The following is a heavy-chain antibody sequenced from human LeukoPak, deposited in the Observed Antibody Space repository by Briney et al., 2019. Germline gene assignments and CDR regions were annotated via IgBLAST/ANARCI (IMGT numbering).Heavy chain of an antibody. D-gene: IGHD3-10*01. CDR1: GFTFSDYG. CDR2: ISYDGGNK. J-gene: IGHJ4*02. Sequence: GGSLRLSCAASGFTFSDYGMHWVRQAPGKGLELVALISYDGGNKFYADSVRDRFTISRDNSKNTLFLQMDSLRIEDTAVYCCAKVFEVRGARRPKDYWGQGTLVIVSS. CDR3: AKVFEVRGARRPKDY. V-gene: IGHV3-30*18.